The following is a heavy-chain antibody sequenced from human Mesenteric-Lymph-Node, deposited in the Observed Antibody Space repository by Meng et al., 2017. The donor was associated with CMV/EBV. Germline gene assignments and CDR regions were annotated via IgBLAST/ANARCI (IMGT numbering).Heavy chain of an antibody. Sequence: GESLKISCAASGFTFDAHGLSWVRQAAGKGLEWVSGIHRNGISTRDADSVKGRFLISRGNAKNSMYVQMNSLRAEDTAFYYCARDVSYYVLDIWGQGTMVTVSS. CDR3: ARDVSYYVLDI. J-gene: IGHJ3*02. CDR2: IHRNGIST. D-gene: IGHD3-10*01. V-gene: IGHV3-20*04. CDR1: GFTFDAHG.